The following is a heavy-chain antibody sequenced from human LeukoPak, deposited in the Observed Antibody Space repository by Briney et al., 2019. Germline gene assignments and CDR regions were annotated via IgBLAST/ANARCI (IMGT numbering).Heavy chain of an antibody. J-gene: IGHJ4*02. CDR3: ARRTDIVATGGYYFDY. V-gene: IGHV4-30-2*01. CDR2: IYHSGST. Sequence: SETLSLTCTVSGGSISSGGYYWSWIRQPPGKGLEWIGYIYHSGSTYYNPSLKSRVTISVDRSKNQFSLKLSSVTAADTAVYYCARRTDIVATGGYYFDYWGQGTLVTVSS. D-gene: IGHD5-12*01. CDR1: GGSISSGGYY.